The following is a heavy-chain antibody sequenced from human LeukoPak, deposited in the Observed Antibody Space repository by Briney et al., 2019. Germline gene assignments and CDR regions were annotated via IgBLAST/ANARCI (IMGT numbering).Heavy chain of an antibody. CDR1: GDSFNDYY. CDR2: INHSGGT. Sequence: SETLSLTCTLYGDSFNDYYWSWIRQPPGKGLEWIGEINHSGGTNYNPSLWSRLTISIDTSKHQFSLQVTSVTAADTAVYYCARGDCSSTSCYLGSLYYYYMDVWGKGTTVTVSS. D-gene: IGHD2-2*01. CDR3: ARGDCSSTSCYLGSLYYYYMDV. J-gene: IGHJ6*03. V-gene: IGHV4-34*01.